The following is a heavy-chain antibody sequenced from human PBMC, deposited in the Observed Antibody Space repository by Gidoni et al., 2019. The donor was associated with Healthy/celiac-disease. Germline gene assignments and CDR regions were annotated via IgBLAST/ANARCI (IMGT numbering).Heavy chain of an antibody. Sequence: QVQLQQSGPGLVKPSETLSLTCSVSGGSISSSYWSWIRQPPGKGLEWIGYISYSGSTNYTPSLKSRVTISVDKSKNQCSRKLSSVTAADTAVYYCARAGGDSSGYYFSRKYYFDDWGQGTLVTVSS. V-gene: IGHV4-59*01. CDR2: ISYSGST. D-gene: IGHD3-22*01. CDR3: ARAGGDSSGYYFSRKYYFDD. J-gene: IGHJ4*02. CDR1: GGSISSSY.